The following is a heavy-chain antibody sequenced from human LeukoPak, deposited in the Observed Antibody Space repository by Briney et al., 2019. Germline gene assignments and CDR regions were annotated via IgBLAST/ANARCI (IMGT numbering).Heavy chain of an antibody. Sequence: QTLSLTCAISGDSVSSDSAAWSWIRQFPSRGLEWLGSTYYRSKWYNDYAISVKSRITINTDTSKNQFSLQLNSVTPEDTAVYFCARGIHSYYFDYWGQGTLVTVSS. CDR1: GDSVSSDSAA. CDR2: TYYRSKWYN. V-gene: IGHV6-1*01. J-gene: IGHJ4*02. D-gene: IGHD2-15*01. CDR3: ARGIHSYYFDY.